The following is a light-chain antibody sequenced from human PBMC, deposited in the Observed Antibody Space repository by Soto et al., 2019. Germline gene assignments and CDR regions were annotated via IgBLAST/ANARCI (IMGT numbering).Light chain of an antibody. CDR3: LQDYIYPYT. CDR1: QDIRND. Sequence: AIQMTQSPSSLSVSVGDRITITCRASQDIRNDLGWYQQKPGKAPKLLIYGTSNLQSGVPSRFSGSGSGTDFTLTISSRQPEDFATYYCLQDYIYPYTVGQGTKLEIK. J-gene: IGKJ2*01. CDR2: GTS. V-gene: IGKV1-6*01.